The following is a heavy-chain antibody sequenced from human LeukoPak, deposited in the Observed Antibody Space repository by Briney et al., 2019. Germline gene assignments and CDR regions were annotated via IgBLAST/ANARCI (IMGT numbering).Heavy chain of an antibody. CDR3: ARGLIVGAPY. V-gene: IGHV4-34*01. CDR2: INHSGST. D-gene: IGHD1-26*01. CDR1: GGSFSGYY. J-gene: IGHJ4*02. Sequence: SETLSLTCAVYGGSFSGYYWSWIRQPPGKGLEWIGEINHSGSTNYNPSLKSRVTISVDTSKNQFSLKLSSVTAADTAAYYCARGLIVGAPYWGQGTLVTVSS.